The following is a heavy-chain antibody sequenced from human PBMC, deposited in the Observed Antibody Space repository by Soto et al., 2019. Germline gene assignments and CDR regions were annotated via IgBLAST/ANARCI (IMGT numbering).Heavy chain of an antibody. J-gene: IGHJ6*02. Sequence: ASVKVSCKASGGTFSSYAISWVRQAPGQGLEWMGGIIPIFGTANYAQKFQGRVTTTADKSTSTAYMELSSLRSEDTAVYYCARDRHYGSGRDYYYGMDVWGQGTTVTVSS. CDR1: GGTFSSYA. V-gene: IGHV1-69*06. CDR3: ARDRHYGSGRDYYYGMDV. CDR2: IIPIFGTA. D-gene: IGHD3-10*01.